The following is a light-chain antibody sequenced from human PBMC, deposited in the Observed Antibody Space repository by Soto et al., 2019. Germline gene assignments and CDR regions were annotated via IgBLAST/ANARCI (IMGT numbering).Light chain of an antibody. Sequence: QSALTQPRSVSGSPGQSVTISCTGTSSDIGGYTYVSWYQQHPGKAPKVIIYDVSERPSGVPDRFSGSKSSNTDSLTISGLQPEDDADYYCCSFAGPQSFEVFGEGTKLTVL. CDR3: CSFAGPQSFEV. V-gene: IGLV2-11*01. J-gene: IGLJ1*01. CDR2: DVS. CDR1: SSDIGGYTY.